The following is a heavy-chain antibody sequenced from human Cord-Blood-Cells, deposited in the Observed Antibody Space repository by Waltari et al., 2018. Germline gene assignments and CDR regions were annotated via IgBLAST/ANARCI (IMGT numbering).Heavy chain of an antibody. CDR1: GFTFSGSA. V-gene: IGHV3-73*02. CDR3: TILTWEGCSGGSCYYPGMDV. CDR2: IRSKANSYAT. J-gene: IGHJ6*02. Sequence: EVQLVESGGGLVQPGGSLNLSCAASGFTFSGSAMHWVRQASGHGLEWVGRIRSKANSYATAYAASVKGRFTISRDDSKNTAYLQMNSLKTEDTAVYYCTILTWEGCSGGSCYYPGMDVWGQGTTVTVSS. D-gene: IGHD2-15*01.